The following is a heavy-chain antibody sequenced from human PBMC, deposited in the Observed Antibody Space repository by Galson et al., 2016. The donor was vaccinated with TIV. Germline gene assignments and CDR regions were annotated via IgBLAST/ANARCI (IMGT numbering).Heavy chain of an antibody. CDR1: GGSIRSYY. CDR3: ASPFSEHYYGMDV. Sequence: LSLTCTVSGGSIRSYYWSWVRQPPGKGLEWIGHVYYTGSADYNPSLKRRVTISLDTSKTQFSLKLSSVTAADTAVYYCASPFSEHYYGMDVWGLGTMVVVSS. V-gene: IGHV4-59*01. J-gene: IGHJ6*02. CDR2: VYYTGSA.